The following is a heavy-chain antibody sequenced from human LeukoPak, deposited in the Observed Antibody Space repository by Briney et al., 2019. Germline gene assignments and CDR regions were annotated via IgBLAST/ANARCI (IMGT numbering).Heavy chain of an antibody. V-gene: IGHV3-23*01. CDR1: GFTFSSYA. J-gene: IGHJ1*01. D-gene: IGHD6-19*01. CDR2: ISGSGGST. Sequence: GGSLRLSCAASGFTFSSYAMSWVPQAPGKGLEWVSAISGSGGSTYYADSVKGRFTISRDNSKNTLYLQMNSLRAEDTAVYYCAKWLVGRYFQHWGQGTLVTVSS. CDR3: AKWLVGRYFQH.